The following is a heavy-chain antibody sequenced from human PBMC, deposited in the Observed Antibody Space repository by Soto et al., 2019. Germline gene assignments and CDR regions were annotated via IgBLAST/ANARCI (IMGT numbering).Heavy chain of an antibody. V-gene: IGHV3-30-3*01. J-gene: IGHJ5*02. D-gene: IGHD3-9*01. CDR1: GFTFSSYA. CDR3: ARDGQVLTYYDILTVSNWFDP. CDR2: ISYDGSNK. Sequence: QVQLVESGGGVVQPGRSLRLSCAASGFTFSSYAMHWVRQAPGKGLEWVAVISYDGSNKYYADSVKCRFTISRDNSKNTLYLQMNSLRAEDTAVYYCARDGQVLTYYDILTVSNWFDPWGQGTLVTVSS.